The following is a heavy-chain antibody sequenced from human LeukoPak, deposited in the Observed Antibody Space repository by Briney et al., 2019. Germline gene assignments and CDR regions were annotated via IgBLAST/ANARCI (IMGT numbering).Heavy chain of an antibody. CDR1: GFTFSSYW. V-gene: IGHV3-74*01. CDR2: INSDGSST. CDR3: ARGGFTGTSCPYFDS. J-gene: IGHJ4*02. D-gene: IGHD2-2*01. Sequence: GGSLRLSCAASGFTFSSYWMHWVRQAPGKGLVWVSRINSDGSSTSYADSVKGRFTISRDNAKNTLYLQMNSLRAEDTAVYYCARGGFTGTSCPYFDSWGQGTLVTVSS.